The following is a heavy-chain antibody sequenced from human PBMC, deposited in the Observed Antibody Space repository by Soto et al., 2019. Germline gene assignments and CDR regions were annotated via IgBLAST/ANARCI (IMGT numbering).Heavy chain of an antibody. J-gene: IGHJ5*02. CDR2: MNPNSGNT. CDR1: GYNFNTFD. CDR3: AGGNFRS. Sequence: ASVKVSCKASGYNFNTFDIYWVRQATGHGLEWMGWMNPNSGNTGYAQELRGRVTMTRNTSNTTAYMELTRLTSDDKGVYYCAGGNFRSWGQGTLVTVSS. V-gene: IGHV1-8*02.